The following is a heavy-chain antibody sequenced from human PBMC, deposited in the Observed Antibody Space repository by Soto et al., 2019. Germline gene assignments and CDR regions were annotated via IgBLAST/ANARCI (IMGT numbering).Heavy chain of an antibody. J-gene: IGHJ4*02. D-gene: IGHD3-3*01. CDR2: IKSKTDGGTT. CDR3: TTSFPLTYSDFWSGYYTGEFGSSAVLYYFDY. CDR1: GFTFSNAW. V-gene: IGHV3-15*01. Sequence: GGSLRLSCAASGFTFSNAWMSWVRQAPGKGLEWVGRIKSKTDGGTTDYAAPVKGRFTISRNDSKNTLYLQMNSLKTADTAVYYCTTSFPLTYSDFWSGYYTGEFGSSAVLYYFDYWGQGTLVTVSS.